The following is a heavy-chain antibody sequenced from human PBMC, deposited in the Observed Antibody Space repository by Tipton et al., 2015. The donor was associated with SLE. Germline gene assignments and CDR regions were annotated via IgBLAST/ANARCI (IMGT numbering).Heavy chain of an antibody. V-gene: IGHV3-49*04. CDR3: ARDKCGGGSCYSPY. CDR1: GFTFSSYA. D-gene: IGHD2-15*01. J-gene: IGHJ4*02. CDR2: IRSKAYGGTA. Sequence: SLRLSCAASGFTFSSYAMTWVRQAPGKGLEWVGFIRSKAYGGTAVYAASVKGRFTISRDDSKSIAYLQMDSLQTEDTAVYYCARDKCGGGSCYSPYWGQGTLVTVSS.